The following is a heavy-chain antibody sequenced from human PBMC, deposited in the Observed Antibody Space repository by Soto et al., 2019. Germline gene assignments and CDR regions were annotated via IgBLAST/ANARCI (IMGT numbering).Heavy chain of an antibody. D-gene: IGHD1-1*01. CDR2: SSNSGTFS. V-gene: IGHV3-11*06. CDR3: ARSGDNYNRLDY. J-gene: IGHJ4*02. Sequence: GWSLRLSCEGSGFTFSDYYISWIRQAPGKGLEWISYSSNSGTFSRYADSVKGRFSISRDNTKNLLYLQMNSLRAEDTAVYYCARSGDNYNRLDYWGQGTPVTVSS. CDR1: GFTFSDYY.